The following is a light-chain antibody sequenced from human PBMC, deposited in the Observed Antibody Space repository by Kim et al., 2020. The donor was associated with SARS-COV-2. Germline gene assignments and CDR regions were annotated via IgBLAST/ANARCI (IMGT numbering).Light chain of an antibody. V-gene: IGLV3-1*01. CDR2: QDS. CDR1: KLGDKY. Sequence: SYELTQPPSVSVSPGQTASITCSGDKLGDKYACWYQQKPGQSPVLVIYQDSKRPSGIPERFSGSNSGNTATLTISGTQAMDEADYYCQAWDSSTHNYVFG. CDR3: QAWDSSTHNYV. J-gene: IGLJ1*01.